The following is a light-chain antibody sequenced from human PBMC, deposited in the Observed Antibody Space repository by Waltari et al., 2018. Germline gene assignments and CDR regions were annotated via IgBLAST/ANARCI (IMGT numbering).Light chain of an antibody. CDR3: QTWGTGIQV. CDR2: LNRDGSH. Sequence: QLVLTQSPSASASLGASVKLTCTLSSGHSSYAIAWHQQQPEKGPRSLMKLNRDGSHTKGDGIPDRFSGSSAGAERYRTISILQSEDEADYYCQTWGTGIQVFGGGTKLTVL. CDR1: SGHSSYA. J-gene: IGLJ3*02. V-gene: IGLV4-69*01.